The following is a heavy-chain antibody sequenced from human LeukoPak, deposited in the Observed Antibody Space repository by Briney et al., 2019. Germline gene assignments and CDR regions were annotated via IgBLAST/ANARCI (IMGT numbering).Heavy chain of an antibody. CDR3: ARHHFGSGSWLFDL. D-gene: IGHD3-10*01. J-gene: IGHJ5*02. CDR1: GGSISSSNW. V-gene: IGHV4-4*02. Sequence: PSGTLSLTCAVSGGSISSSNWWSWVRQPPGKGLEWIGEIYHSGSTNYNPSLNSRVTISVDTSRNQFSLKLSSVTAVDTAVYYCARHHFGSGSWLFDLWGQGILVTVSS. CDR2: IYHSGST.